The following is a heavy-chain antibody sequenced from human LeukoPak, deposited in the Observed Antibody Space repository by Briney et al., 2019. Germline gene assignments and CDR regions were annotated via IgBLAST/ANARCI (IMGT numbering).Heavy chain of an antibody. J-gene: IGHJ4*02. Sequence: GGSLRLSCAASGFTFSPVWMHWVRQAPGKGLMWVSHIINDGSYTTYADSVKGRFTISRDNAKNTVYLQMNSLRVEDTAFYYCARDLAYSRLDYWGQGMLVTVSS. V-gene: IGHV3-74*01. D-gene: IGHD5-18*01. CDR3: ARDLAYSRLDY. CDR1: GFTFSPVW. CDR2: IINDGSYT.